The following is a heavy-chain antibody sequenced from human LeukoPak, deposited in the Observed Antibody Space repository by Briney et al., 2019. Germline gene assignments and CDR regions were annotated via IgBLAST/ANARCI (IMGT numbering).Heavy chain of an antibody. J-gene: IGHJ5*02. CDR3: ARAAGFWSGYRNWFDP. D-gene: IGHD3-3*01. V-gene: IGHV4-30-2*01. CDR1: GGSISSGGYY. Sequence: SETLSLTCTVSGGSISSGGYYWSWIRQPPGKGLEWIGYIYHSGSTYYNPSLKSRVTISVDRSKNQFSLKLSSVTAADTAVYYCARAAGFWSGYRNWFDPWGQGTLVTVSS. CDR2: IYHSGST.